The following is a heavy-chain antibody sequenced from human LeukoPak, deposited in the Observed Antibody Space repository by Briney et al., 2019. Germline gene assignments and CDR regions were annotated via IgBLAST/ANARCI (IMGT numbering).Heavy chain of an antibody. V-gene: IGHV3-48*03. CDR3: ARDFYGGSDY. Sequence: GGSLRLSCAVSGFTFSSYEMNWVRQAPGKGLEWVSYISSSGSTIYYADSVKGRFTISRDNAKNSLYLQMSSLRAEDTAVYYCARDFYGGSDYWGQGTLVTVSS. D-gene: IGHD4-23*01. CDR2: ISSSGSTI. CDR1: GFTFSSYE. J-gene: IGHJ4*02.